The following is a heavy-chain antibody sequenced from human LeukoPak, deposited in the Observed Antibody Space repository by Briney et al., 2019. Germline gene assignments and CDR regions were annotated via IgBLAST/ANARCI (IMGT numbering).Heavy chain of an antibody. Sequence: GGSLRLSCAASGFTFSSYWMHWVRHAPGKGLVWVSRINSDGSGTIYADSVKGRFTISRDNAKNTLYLQMNSLRAEDTAVYYCARVPPYTACLDYWGQGTLVTVSS. J-gene: IGHJ4*02. D-gene: IGHD5-18*01. CDR2: INSDGSGT. CDR1: GFTFSSYW. CDR3: ARVPPYTACLDY. V-gene: IGHV3-74*01.